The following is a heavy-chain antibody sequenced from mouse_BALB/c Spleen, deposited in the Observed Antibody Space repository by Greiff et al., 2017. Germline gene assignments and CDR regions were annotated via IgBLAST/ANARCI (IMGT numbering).Heavy chain of an antibody. J-gene: IGHJ2*01. CDR1: GYTFTDYW. Sequence: QVQLQQPGAELVMPGASVKMSCKASGYTFTDYWMHWVKQRPGQGLEWIGAIDTSDSYTSYNQKFKGKATLTVDESSSTAYMQLSSLTSEDSAVYDCARSLYYYGSSYDYWGQGTTLTVSS. CDR2: IDTSDSYT. V-gene: IGHV1-69*01. D-gene: IGHD1-1*01. CDR3: ARSLYYYGSSYDY.